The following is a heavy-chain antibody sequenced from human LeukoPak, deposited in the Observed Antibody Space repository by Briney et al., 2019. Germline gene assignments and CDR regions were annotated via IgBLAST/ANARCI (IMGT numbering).Heavy chain of an antibody. D-gene: IGHD2-2*02. Sequence: PGASVKVSCKASGGTFSSYAISWVRQAPGQGLEWMGGIIPIFGTANYAQKFQGRVTITADESTSTAYMELSSLRSEDTAVYYCARVRLRRYCSSTSCYKDYYYGMDVWGQGTTVTVSS. CDR3: ARVRLRRYCSSTSCYKDYYYGMDV. CDR1: GGTFSSYA. J-gene: IGHJ6*02. V-gene: IGHV1-69*13. CDR2: IIPIFGTA.